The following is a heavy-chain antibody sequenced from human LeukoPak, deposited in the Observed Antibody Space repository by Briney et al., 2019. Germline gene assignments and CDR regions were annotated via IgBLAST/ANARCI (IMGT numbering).Heavy chain of an antibody. V-gene: IGHV3-30-3*01. J-gene: IGHJ6*02. CDR2: ISYDGNNK. CDR3: AREPYYYGSGSTYYYYGMDV. Sequence: GGSLRLSCAASGFTFSSYTIHWVRQAPGKGLEWVAVISYDGNNKYYAGSVKGRFTISRDNSKNTLYLQMNSLRAEDTAVYYCAREPYYYGSGSTYYYYGMDVWGQGTTVTVSS. CDR1: GFTFSSYT. D-gene: IGHD3-10*01.